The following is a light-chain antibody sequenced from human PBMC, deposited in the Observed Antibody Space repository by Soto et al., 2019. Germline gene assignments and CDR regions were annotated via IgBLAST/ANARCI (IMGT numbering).Light chain of an antibody. J-gene: IGKJ1*01. CDR3: QHYNSYSEA. V-gene: IGKV1-6*02. CDR2: TAS. Sequence: AIQLTQSPSSLSASVGDRVTITCRASQDIRNNLGWYQQKPGRAPKLLIFTASGLKSGVPSRFSGSGSGTEFTLTISSLQPDDFATYYCQHYNSYSEAFGQGTKVDIK. CDR1: QDIRNN.